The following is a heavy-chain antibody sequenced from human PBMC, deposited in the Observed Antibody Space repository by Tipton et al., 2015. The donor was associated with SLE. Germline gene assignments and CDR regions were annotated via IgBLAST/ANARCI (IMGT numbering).Heavy chain of an antibody. Sequence: TLSLTCTVSGGSINSYYWTWIRQPPGKGLEWIGYIYYSGSTNYNPSLKSRVTISVDTSKKQISLKLSSVTAADTAVYYCARDGGGSPDWFDPWGQGTLVTVSS. V-gene: IGHV4-59*01. D-gene: IGHD2-15*01. CDR1: GGSINSYY. J-gene: IGHJ5*02. CDR2: IYYSGST. CDR3: ARDGGGSPDWFDP.